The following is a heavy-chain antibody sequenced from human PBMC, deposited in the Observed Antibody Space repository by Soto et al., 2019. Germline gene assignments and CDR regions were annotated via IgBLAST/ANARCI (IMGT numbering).Heavy chain of an antibody. J-gene: IGHJ4*02. Sequence: QVQLVQSGAEVKKPGASVKVSCKASGYTFTSYGISWVRQAPGQGLEWMGWISAYNGNTNYAQTLQGRVTMTTDTSTRTAYMELRSLRSDDTAVYYCARDTEGYCTNGVCDYFDYWCQGTLVTVSS. D-gene: IGHD2-8*01. CDR1: GYTFTSYG. V-gene: IGHV1-18*01. CDR3: ARDTEGYCTNGVCDYFDY. CDR2: ISAYNGNT.